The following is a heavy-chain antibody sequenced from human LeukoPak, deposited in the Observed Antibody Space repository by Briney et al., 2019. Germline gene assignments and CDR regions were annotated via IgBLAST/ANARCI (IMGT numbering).Heavy chain of an antibody. CDR3: ARVRLADERAWAY. J-gene: IGHJ4*02. Sequence: ASVKVSCKASGYTFSDFYIHWVRQAPGQGLEYVGWITPKSGGTYSPQRFQGRVTMTRDASISTAYMELSSLRSDDTAVYFCARVRLADERAWAYWGQGTLVTVSS. V-gene: IGHV1-2*02. D-gene: IGHD3-3*02. CDR2: ITPKSGGT. CDR1: GYTFSDFY.